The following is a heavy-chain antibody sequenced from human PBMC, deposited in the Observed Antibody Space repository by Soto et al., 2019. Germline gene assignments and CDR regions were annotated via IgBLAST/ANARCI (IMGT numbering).Heavy chain of an antibody. D-gene: IGHD3-22*01. V-gene: IGHV3-48*02. J-gene: IGHJ4*02. Sequence: EVQLVESGGGLVQPGGYLRLSCAASGFTFSSYSMNWVRQAPGKGLEWVSYISSSSRTIYYADSVKGRFTISRDNAKNPLYLQMNSLRDEDTAVYFCASGYYYDSSGYPIPIPAGVFDYWGQGTLVTVSS. CDR2: ISSSSRTI. CDR3: ASGYYYDSSGYPIPIPAGVFDY. CDR1: GFTFSSYS.